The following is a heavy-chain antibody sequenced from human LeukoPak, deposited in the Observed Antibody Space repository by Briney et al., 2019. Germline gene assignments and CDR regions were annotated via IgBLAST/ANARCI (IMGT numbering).Heavy chain of an antibody. CDR2: ISGSGGST. D-gene: IGHD2-15*01. CDR1: GFTFSSYA. CDR3: AKTDLGYCSGGSCLTYFDY. V-gene: IGHV3-23*01. Sequence: GGSLRLSRAASGFTFSSYAMSWVRQAPGKGLEWVSAISGSGGSTYYADSVKGRLTISRDNSKNTLYLQMNSLRAEDTAVYYCAKTDLGYCSGGSCLTYFDYWGRGTLVTVSS. J-gene: IGHJ4*02.